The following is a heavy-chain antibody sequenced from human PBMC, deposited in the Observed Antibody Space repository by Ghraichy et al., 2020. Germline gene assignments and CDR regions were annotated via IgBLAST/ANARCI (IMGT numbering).Heavy chain of an antibody. Sequence: LTCAASGFTFSNYNMNWVRQAPGKGLEWVSYISGSASSIYYADSVKGRFTISRDNAKNSLYLQMNSLRDEDTAVYYCASEWELFDFWGQGTLVTVSS. CDR1: GFTFSNYN. V-gene: IGHV3-48*02. CDR3: ASEWELFDF. J-gene: IGHJ4*02. D-gene: IGHD1-26*01. CDR2: ISGSASSI.